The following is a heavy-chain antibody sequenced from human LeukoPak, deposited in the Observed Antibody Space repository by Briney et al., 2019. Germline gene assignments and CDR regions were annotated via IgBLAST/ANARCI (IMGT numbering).Heavy chain of an antibody. D-gene: IGHD3-3*01. Sequence: GGSLRLSCTASGFTFGDYAMNWFRQAPGKGLEWVGFIRSKAYGGTTEYAASVKGRFTISRDDPKSIAYLQMNSLKTEDTAVYYCARYIWSWGQGTLVTVSS. CDR3: ARYIWS. V-gene: IGHV3-49*03. J-gene: IGHJ4*02. CDR1: GFTFGDYA. CDR2: IRSKAYGGTT.